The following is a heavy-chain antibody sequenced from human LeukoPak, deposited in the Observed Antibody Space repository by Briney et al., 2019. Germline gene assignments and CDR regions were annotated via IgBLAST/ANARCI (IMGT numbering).Heavy chain of an antibody. CDR3: ARDLESRLDVWYFDL. Sequence: GGSLRLSCAASGFSFSDYDMNWVRQAPGKGLEWVSSISRSSSYSHKSYIYYADSVQGRFTISRDIAKNALYLEMNSLRADDTAIYYCARDLESRLDVWYFDLWGRGTLVTVSA. CDR1: GFSFSDYD. D-gene: IGHD3-9*01. J-gene: IGHJ2*01. CDR2: ISRSSSYSHKSYI. V-gene: IGHV3-21*01.